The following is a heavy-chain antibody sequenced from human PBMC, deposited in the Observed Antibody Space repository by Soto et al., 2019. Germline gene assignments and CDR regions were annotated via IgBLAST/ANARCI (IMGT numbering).Heavy chain of an antibody. CDR1: GFTFSSYG. V-gene: IGHV3-30*18. J-gene: IGHJ4*02. CDR2: ISYDGGNK. Sequence: GGSLRLSCAASGFTFSSYGIHWVRQAPGKGLEWVALISYDGGNKYYADSVKGRFTISRDNSKNTLYLQMNSLRDEDTAVYYCAKDAPYYYDSSGYYGPFDYWGQGTLVTVSS. CDR3: AKDAPYYYDSSGYYGPFDY. D-gene: IGHD3-22*01.